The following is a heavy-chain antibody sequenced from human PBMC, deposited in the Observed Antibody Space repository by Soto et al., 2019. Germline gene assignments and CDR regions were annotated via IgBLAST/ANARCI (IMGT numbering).Heavy chain of an antibody. V-gene: IGHV1-58*01. CDR2: IVVGSGNT. CDR1: GFTFTKSA. D-gene: IGHD1-1*01. Sequence: SVKVSCKASGFTFTKSAVQWVRQARGQRLEWIGWIVVGSGNTNSAQKFQERVTFTRDMSTSTVYMVLSSLTSEDTAVYFCAADDTTFFIWGQGTLVTVSS. CDR3: AADDTTFFI. J-gene: IGHJ4*02.